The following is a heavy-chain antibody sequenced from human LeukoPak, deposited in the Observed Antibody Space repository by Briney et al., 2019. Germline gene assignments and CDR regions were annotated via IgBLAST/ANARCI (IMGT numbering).Heavy chain of an antibody. J-gene: IGHJ6*03. CDR3: ARDALITGTTAGYYMDV. CDR1: GFTFSSYS. D-gene: IGHD1-20*01. V-gene: IGHV3-21*01. Sequence: GGSLRLSCAASGFTFSSYSMNWVRQAPGKGLEWVSSISSSSSYIYYADSVKGRFTISRDNAKNSLYLQMNSLRAEDTAVYYCARDALITGTTAGYYMDVWGKGTTVIISS. CDR2: ISSSSSYI.